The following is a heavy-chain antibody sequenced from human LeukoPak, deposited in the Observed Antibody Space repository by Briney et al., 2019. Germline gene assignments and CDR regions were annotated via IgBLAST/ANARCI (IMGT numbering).Heavy chain of an antibody. V-gene: IGHV5-51*01. CDR3: ARFEGQYSGYFDY. J-gene: IGHJ4*02. Sequence: GESLKISCKGSGYSFTSYWIGWVRQMPGKGLEWMGIIYPGGSDTRYSPSFQGQVTISADKSISTAYLQWSSLKASDTATYYCARFEGQYSGYFDYWGQGTLVTVSS. CDR2: IYPGGSDT. D-gene: IGHD5-12*01. CDR1: GYSFTSYW.